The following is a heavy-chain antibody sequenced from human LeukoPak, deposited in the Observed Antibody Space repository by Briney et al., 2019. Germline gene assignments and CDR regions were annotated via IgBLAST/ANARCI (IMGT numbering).Heavy chain of an antibody. CDR3: ARVYYSSSYDYWYFDL. D-gene: IGHD6-13*01. CDR2: IYTSGST. Sequence: SETLSLTCTVSGGSISSYYWSWIRQPAGKGLEWIGRIYTSGSTNYNPSLKSRVTISVDTSKNQFSLKLSSVTAADTAVYYCARVYYSSSYDYWYFDLWGRGTLVTVSS. J-gene: IGHJ2*01. CDR1: GGSISSYY. V-gene: IGHV4-4*07.